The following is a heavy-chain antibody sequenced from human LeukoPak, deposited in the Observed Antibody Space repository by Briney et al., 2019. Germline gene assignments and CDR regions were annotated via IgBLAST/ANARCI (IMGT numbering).Heavy chain of an antibody. CDR2: IYHSGST. D-gene: IGHD3-3*01. J-gene: IGHJ6*03. CDR1: GGSISSSNW. V-gene: IGHV4-4*02. Sequence: SETLSLTCAVSGGSISSSNWWSWVRQPPGKGLEWIGEIYHSGSTNYNPSLKSRVTISVDKSKNQFSLKLSSVTAADTAVYYCARDVKDDFWTYYYMDVWGKGTTVTVSS. CDR3: ARDVKDDFWTYYYMDV.